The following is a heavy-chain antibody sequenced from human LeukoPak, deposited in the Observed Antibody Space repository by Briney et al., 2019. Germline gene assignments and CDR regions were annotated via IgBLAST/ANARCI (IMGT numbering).Heavy chain of an antibody. CDR3: VRDGEYSTGWYQY. J-gene: IGHJ4*02. V-gene: IGHV3-21*01. CDR2: ISSTSTYI. CDR1: GFTFSSYS. D-gene: IGHD6-19*01. Sequence: GGSLRLSCAASGFTFSSYSMSWVRQPPGKGLEWVSSISSTSTYISYADSVKGRFTISRDNAKNSLYLQMNSLRAEDTAVYYCVRDGEYSTGWYQYWGQGTLVTVSS.